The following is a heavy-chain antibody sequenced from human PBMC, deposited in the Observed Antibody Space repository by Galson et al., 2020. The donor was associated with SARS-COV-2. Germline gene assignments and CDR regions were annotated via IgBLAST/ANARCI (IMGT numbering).Heavy chain of an antibody. J-gene: IGHJ6*02. D-gene: IGHD6-19*01. CDR1: GFTFSSHG. CDR3: ARDIAVAGTADPVEPDV. V-gene: IGHV3-33*01. CDR2: IWYDGSNK. Sequence: GGSLRLSCAASGFTFSSHGMHWVRQAPGKGLEWVAVIWYDGSNKYYADSVKGRFTISRDNSKNTLYLQMNSLRAEDTAVYYCARDIAVAGTADPVEPDVWGQGTTVTVSS.